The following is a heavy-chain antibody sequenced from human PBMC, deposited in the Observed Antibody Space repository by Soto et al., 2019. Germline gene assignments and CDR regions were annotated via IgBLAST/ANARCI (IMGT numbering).Heavy chain of an antibody. D-gene: IGHD5-18*01. CDR3: TRGRNSYGYSFDF. J-gene: IGHJ4*02. V-gene: IGHV3-73*01. CDR2: IRNRVNTYAT. Sequence: PGGSLRLSCAASGFILSGSAIQWDRQASGKGPEWVGHIRNRVNTYATAYGASVKGRFAISRDDSKNTAHLQMNSLKIEDTAVYYCTRGRNSYGYSFDFWGQGTLVTVSS. CDR1: GFILSGSA.